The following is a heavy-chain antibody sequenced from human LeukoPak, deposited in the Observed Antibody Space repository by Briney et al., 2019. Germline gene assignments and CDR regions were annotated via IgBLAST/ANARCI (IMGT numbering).Heavy chain of an antibody. CDR3: ARGETAVTSYLHY. Sequence: GGSLRLSCAASGFIFSNFGMNWVRQAPGKGLQWLSYISTTSSTICYADSVKGRFTISRDNAKNSLYLQMNSLRDEDTAVYYCARGETAVTSYLHYWGQGTLVTVSS. CDR2: ISTTSSTI. CDR1: GFIFSNFG. V-gene: IGHV3-48*02. J-gene: IGHJ4*02. D-gene: IGHD4-17*01.